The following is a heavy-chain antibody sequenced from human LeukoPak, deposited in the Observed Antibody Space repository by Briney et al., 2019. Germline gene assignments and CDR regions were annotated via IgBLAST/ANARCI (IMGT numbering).Heavy chain of an antibody. J-gene: IGHJ4*02. CDR2: ISSSSSTI. Sequence: GGSLRLSCAASGFTFSSYSMNWVRQAPGKGLEWVSYISSSSSTIYYADSVKGRFTISRDNAKNSLYLQMNSLRAEDTAVYYCARDRFSGSYPLDYWGQGTLVTVSS. D-gene: IGHD1-26*01. V-gene: IGHV3-48*01. CDR1: GFTFSSYS. CDR3: ARDRFSGSYPLDY.